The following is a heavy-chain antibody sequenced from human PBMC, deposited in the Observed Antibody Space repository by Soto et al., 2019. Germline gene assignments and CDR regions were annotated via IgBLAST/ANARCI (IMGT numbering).Heavy chain of an antibody. CDR2: IDPSDSYT. Sequence: PGESLTTCCKGSGDSFTSYCIIWVRQMPGKGLEWMGRIDPSDSYTNYSPSFQGHVTISADKSISTAYLQWSSLKASDTAMYYCARSPYYYDSTGYPLDYWRKGTLVTVS. D-gene: IGHD3-22*01. CDR3: ARSPYYYDSTGYPLDY. CDR1: GDSFTSYC. J-gene: IGHJ4*02. V-gene: IGHV5-10-1*01.